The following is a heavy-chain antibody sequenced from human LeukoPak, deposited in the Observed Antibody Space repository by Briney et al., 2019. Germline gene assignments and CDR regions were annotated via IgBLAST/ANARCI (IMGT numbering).Heavy chain of an antibody. CDR3: ARGGYSYGPHLDY. J-gene: IGHJ4*02. D-gene: IGHD5-18*01. Sequence: SETLSLTCTVSGGSISRYYWSWIRQPPGKGLEWIGYIYYSGSTNYNPSLKRQGTISVDTSKNQFSLKLSSMPAADTAVYYCARGGYSYGPHLDYWGQGTLVTVSS. V-gene: IGHV4-59*01. CDR1: GGSISRYY. CDR2: IYYSGST.